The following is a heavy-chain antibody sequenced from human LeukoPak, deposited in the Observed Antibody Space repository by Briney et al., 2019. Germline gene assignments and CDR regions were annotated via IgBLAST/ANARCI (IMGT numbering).Heavy chain of an antibody. CDR1: GFSFSRFA. Sequence: GGSLRLSCAASGFSFSRFAMSWVRQAPGKGLEWVSSISLSGDSIYYADSVKGRFTTSRDNSKSTLYLQMTHLRDEDSAVYFCAKDDTVIVNFCFEFWGQGTLVTVSS. J-gene: IGHJ4*02. V-gene: IGHV3-23*01. CDR2: ISLSGDSI. D-gene: IGHD2-21*01. CDR3: AKDDTVIVNFCFEF.